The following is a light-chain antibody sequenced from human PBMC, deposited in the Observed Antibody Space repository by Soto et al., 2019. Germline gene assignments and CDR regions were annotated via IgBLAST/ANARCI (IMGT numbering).Light chain of an antibody. V-gene: IGKV3-15*01. CDR1: QPSSKA. CDR2: GAS. J-gene: IGKJ1*01. Sequence: IVMTLSPASLYGPQRARATLSWRVSQPSSKALARYHHKPGQAPRLLIHGASPRATGIPARFSGSGSGTDFTLTISSLQSEDFAVYYCQQYDKRPPWTFGQGTKVDIK. CDR3: QQYDKRPPWT.